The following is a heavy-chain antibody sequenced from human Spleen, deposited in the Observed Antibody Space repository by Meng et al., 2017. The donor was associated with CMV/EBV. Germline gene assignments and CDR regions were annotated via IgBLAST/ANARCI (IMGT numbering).Heavy chain of an antibody. J-gene: IGHJ6*02. Sequence: GGSLRLSCTASGFTFKSYAMTWVRQAPGKGLEWISLISDSGDSPYYADSVKGRFTISRDNSKNTLYLQMNSLRAEDTAVYYCAKGCIAAAGYYYYGMDVWGQGTTVTVSS. V-gene: IGHV3-23*01. CDR2: ISDSGDSP. D-gene: IGHD6-13*01. CDR3: AKGCIAAAGYYYYGMDV. CDR1: GFTFKSYA.